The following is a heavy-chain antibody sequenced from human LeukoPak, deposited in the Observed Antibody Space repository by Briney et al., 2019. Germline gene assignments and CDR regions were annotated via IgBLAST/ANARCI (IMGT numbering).Heavy chain of an antibody. CDR1: GGSFSGYY. CDR2: INHSGST. J-gene: IGHJ5*02. Sequence: SETLSLTCAVYGGSFSGYYWSWIRQPPGKGLEWIGEINHSGSTNYNPSLKSRVTISVDTSKNQFSLKLSSVTAADTAVYYCARTRRGWYSGSYYPWFDPWGQGTLVTVSS. V-gene: IGHV4-34*01. D-gene: IGHD1-26*01. CDR3: ARTRRGWYSGSYYPWFDP.